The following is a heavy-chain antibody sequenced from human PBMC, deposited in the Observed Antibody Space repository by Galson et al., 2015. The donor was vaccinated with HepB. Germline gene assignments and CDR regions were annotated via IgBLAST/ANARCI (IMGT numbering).Heavy chain of an antibody. D-gene: IGHD3/OR15-3a*01. CDR1: GYRFTSHW. Sequence: QSGAEVKKPWESLKISCKGSGYRFTSHWIGWVRQMPGRGLEWMGIIYPGDSDIRYSPSFQGRVAVSADKSITTAYLQWSSLKASDTAMYYCARRMIFGDAFDIWGQGTMVTVSS. J-gene: IGHJ3*02. V-gene: IGHV5-51*03. CDR2: IYPGDSDI. CDR3: ARRMIFGDAFDI.